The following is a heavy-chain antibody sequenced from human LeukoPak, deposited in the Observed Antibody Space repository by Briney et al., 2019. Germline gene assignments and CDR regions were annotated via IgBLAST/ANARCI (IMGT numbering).Heavy chain of an antibody. CDR2: INVSGRT. CDR1: LGSLTGYY. J-gene: IGHJ5*02. CDR3: ARNYELELIGWFDP. V-gene: IGHV4-34*01. Sequence: LETLSLTPALYLGSLTGYYWSWIRQRPGTRLERIGEINVSGRTKYNLPIKRRVTISAQTTKNHFSLKLSSATAADTAVYYCARNYELELIGWFDPWGQGTLVTVSS. D-gene: IGHD1-7*01.